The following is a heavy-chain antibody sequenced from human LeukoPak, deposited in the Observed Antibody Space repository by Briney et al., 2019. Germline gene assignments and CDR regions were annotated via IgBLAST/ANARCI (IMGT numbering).Heavy chain of an antibody. J-gene: IGHJ6*03. CDR1: GGTFSSYA. CDR3: ARGPHYYGSGSPRGHRHYYMDV. D-gene: IGHD3-10*01. V-gene: IGHV1-2*02. Sequence: GASVKVSCKASGGTFSSYAISWVRQAPGQGLEWMGGIIPNSGGTNYAQKFQGRVTMTRDTSISTAYMELNRLRSDDTAVYYCARGPHYYGSGSPRGHRHYYMDVWGKGTTVTVSS. CDR2: IIPNSGGT.